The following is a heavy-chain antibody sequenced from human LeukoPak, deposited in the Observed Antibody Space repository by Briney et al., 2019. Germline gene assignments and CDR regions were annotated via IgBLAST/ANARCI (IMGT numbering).Heavy chain of an antibody. CDR1: GFTFSSYG. D-gene: IGHD3-3*01. V-gene: IGHV3-30*02. J-gene: IGHJ4*02. Sequence: RSGGSLRLSCAASGFTFSSYGMHWVRQAPGKGLEWVAFIRYDGSNKYYADSVKGRFTISRDNSKNTLYLQMNSLRAEDTAVYYCARDQNEDTIFGVVCDYWGQGTLVTVSS. CDR3: ARDQNEDTIFGVVCDY. CDR2: IRYDGSNK.